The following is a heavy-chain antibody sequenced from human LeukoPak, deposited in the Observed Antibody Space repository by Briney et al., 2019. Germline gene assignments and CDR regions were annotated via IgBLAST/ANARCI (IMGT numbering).Heavy chain of an antibody. CDR1: GGSISRFY. J-gene: IGHJ5*02. D-gene: IGHD5-12*01. CDR3: VTGRYSYGWYDD. V-gene: IGHV4-59*01. CDR2: MYFGGSP. Sequence: SETLSLTCTVSGGSISRFYWSWIRQPPGKGLEWIGYMYFGGSPKYNPSLKSRVITSLDMSKNQFSLKLSSVTAADTAVYYCVTGRYSYGWYDDWGQGTLVTVSS.